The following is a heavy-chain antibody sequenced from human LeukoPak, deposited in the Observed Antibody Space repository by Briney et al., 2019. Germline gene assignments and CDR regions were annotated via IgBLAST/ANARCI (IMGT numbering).Heavy chain of an antibody. D-gene: IGHD3-10*01. CDR3: ARHGGWFGDPIPRYYFDY. CDR1: GGSFSGYY. J-gene: IGHJ4*02. V-gene: IGHV4-34*01. Sequence: PSETLSLTCAVYGGSFSGYYWSWIRQPPGKGLEWIGEINHSGSTNYNPSLKSRVTISVDTSKNQFSLKLSSVTAADTAVYYCARHGGWFGDPIPRYYFDYWGQGTLVTVSS. CDR2: INHSGST.